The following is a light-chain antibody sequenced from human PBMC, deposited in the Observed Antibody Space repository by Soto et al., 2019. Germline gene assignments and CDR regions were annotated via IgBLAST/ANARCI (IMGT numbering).Light chain of an antibody. J-gene: IGLJ2*01. CDR2: EVT. CDR1: SSDVGSHNF. CDR3: CSYAGTTTWV. V-gene: IGLV2-23*02. Sequence: QSVLTQPASVSGSPGQSITISCTGTSSDVGSHNFVSWYQQRPGKAPTLMIFEVTKRPSGVSSRFSASKSGNTASLTISGVQAEDEADYYCCSYAGTTTWVFGGGTKVTVL.